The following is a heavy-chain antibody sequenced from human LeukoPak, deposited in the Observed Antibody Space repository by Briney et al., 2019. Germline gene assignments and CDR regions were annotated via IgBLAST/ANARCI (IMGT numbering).Heavy chain of an antibody. D-gene: IGHD5-12*01. J-gene: IGHJ2*01. CDR1: GFTFSTYW. CDR3: ARAGPGYSGHDYWYFDL. Sequence: GGSLRLSCAASGFTFSTYWMHWVRQVPGKGLVWVSRIAGDESHTNYADSVRGRFTISRDNAKNTLYLQLNSLRAEDTAAYYCARAGPGYSGHDYWYFDLWGRGTLVTVSS. V-gene: IGHV3-74*01. CDR2: IAGDESHT.